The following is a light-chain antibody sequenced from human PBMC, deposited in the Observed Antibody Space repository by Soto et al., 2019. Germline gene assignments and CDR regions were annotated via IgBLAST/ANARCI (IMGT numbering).Light chain of an antibody. Sequence: QSALTQPASVSGSPGQSITISCTGTSSDVGSYNLVSWYQQHPGKAPKLMIYEGSKRPSGVSNRFSGSKSGNTASLTISGLQAEDEAEYYCSSYRTISTLVFGGGTQLTVL. CDR2: EGS. J-gene: IGLJ2*01. CDR3: SSYRTISTLV. CDR1: SSDVGSYNL. V-gene: IGLV2-14*02.